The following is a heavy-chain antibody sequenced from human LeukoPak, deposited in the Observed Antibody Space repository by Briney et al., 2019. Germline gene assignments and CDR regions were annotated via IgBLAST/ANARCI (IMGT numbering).Heavy chain of an antibody. V-gene: IGHV3-48*03. CDR1: GFTFSSYE. D-gene: IGHD2-15*01. CDR2: VSSSGSTI. Sequence: GGSLRLSCAASGFTFSSYEMNWVRQAPGKGLEWVSYVSSSGSTIYYADSVKGRFTISRDNAKNSLYLQMNSLRAEDTAVYYCARVVVSGWWEPRDYWGQGTLVTVSS. CDR3: ARVVVSGWWEPRDY. J-gene: IGHJ4*02.